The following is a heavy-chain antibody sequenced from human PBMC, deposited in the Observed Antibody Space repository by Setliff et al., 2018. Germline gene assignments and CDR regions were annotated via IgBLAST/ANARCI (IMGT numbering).Heavy chain of an antibody. V-gene: IGHV3-73*01. CDR2: IRSKSDSYAT. Sequence: LRLSFAASGFTFSGSAMYWVRQASGKGPEWVGRIRSKSDSYATIYAASVRGRFTISRDDSKNTAYLQMNSLKTEDTAVYYCAAAPAGSDVFDMWGQGTMVTVSS. J-gene: IGHJ3*02. D-gene: IGHD6-13*01. CDR3: AAAPAGSDVFDM. CDR1: GFTFSGSA.